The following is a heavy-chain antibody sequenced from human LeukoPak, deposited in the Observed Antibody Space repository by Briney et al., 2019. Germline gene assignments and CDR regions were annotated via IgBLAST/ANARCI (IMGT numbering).Heavy chain of an antibody. CDR2: IRYDGSNK. CDR1: GFTFSSYG. Sequence: PGGSLRLSCAASGFTFSSYGMRWVRQAPGKGLEWVAFIRYDGSNKYYADSVKGRFTISRDDSKNTLYLHMTSLRAEDTAVYYCTNSDDYGDYWGQGTLVTVSS. V-gene: IGHV3-30*02. CDR3: TNSDDYGDY. J-gene: IGHJ4*02.